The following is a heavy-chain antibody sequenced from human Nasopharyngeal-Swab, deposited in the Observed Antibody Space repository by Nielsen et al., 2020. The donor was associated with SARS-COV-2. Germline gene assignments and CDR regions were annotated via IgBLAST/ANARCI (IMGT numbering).Heavy chain of an antibody. V-gene: IGHV1-18*01. Sequence: ASAKVSCKASGYTFTSDGISWVRQAPGQGLEWMGWISGYNGFTNYGQKFQGRVTMTTDTSTSTAYMELRSLTSDDTAVYYCARDQGFTSSYWFDPWGQGTLVTVSS. CDR1: GYTFTSDG. CDR3: ARDQGFTSSYWFDP. D-gene: IGHD2-2*01. CDR2: ISGYNGFT. J-gene: IGHJ5*02.